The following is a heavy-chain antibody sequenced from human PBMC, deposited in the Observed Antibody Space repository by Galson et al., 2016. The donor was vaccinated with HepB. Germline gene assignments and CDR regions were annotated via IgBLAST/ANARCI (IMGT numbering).Heavy chain of an antibody. J-gene: IGHJ6*04. Sequence: SLRLSCAASGLTVSRSYMSWVRQAPGKGLEWVSIVHSGGRTYYSDSVKGRFAISRDNSKNTLFLQMNNLRAEDTALYYCAKVTRPGISAPRYGMDVWGKGTPVTVSS. CDR1: GLTVSRSY. D-gene: IGHD6-13*01. CDR2: VHSGGRT. V-gene: IGHV3-53*01. CDR3: AKVTRPGISAPRYGMDV.